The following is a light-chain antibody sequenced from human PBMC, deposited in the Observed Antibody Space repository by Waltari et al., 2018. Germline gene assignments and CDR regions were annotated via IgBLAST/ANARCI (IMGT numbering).Light chain of an antibody. J-gene: IGKJ2*01. Sequence: DTQLTQSPSFLSASLGERVTITCRASQDIGTFLAWYPQKPGKAPNLLIFAASTLQSGVPSRFSGSGSGTEFTLTISSLQPEDFATYYCQQFKNYPNTFGQGTKLVIK. V-gene: IGKV1-9*01. CDR2: AAS. CDR3: QQFKNYPNT. CDR1: QDIGTF.